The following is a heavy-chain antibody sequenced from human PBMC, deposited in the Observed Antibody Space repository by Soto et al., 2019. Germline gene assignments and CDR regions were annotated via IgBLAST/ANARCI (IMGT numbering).Heavy chain of an antibody. CDR2: INLSTGSA. D-gene: IGHD1-26*01. CDR3: ATSVIVGGSIYSYHGLDV. Sequence: ASVKVSCKASGYTSTRYYMHWVRQAPGQGLEWMGVINLSTGSASYAQKFQVRVTMTRDTSTSTVYMELSSLRSEDTAVYYCATSVIVGGSIYSYHGLDVWGQGTTVTVSS. V-gene: IGHV1-46*01. J-gene: IGHJ6*02. CDR1: GYTSTRYY.